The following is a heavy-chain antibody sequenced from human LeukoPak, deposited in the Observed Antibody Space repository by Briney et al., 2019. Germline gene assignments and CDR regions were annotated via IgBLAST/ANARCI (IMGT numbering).Heavy chain of an antibody. CDR2: INPNSGGT. CDR1: VYIFTGYY. Sequence: GASVKVSCKASVYIFTGYYMHWVRPAPGQGLEWMGWINPNSGGTNSAQKFQGRVTMTRDTSISTAYMELSRLTSDDTAVYYCARHPYSGSYHFDYWGQGTLVTVSS. D-gene: IGHD1-26*01. CDR3: ARHPYSGSYHFDY. V-gene: IGHV1-2*02. J-gene: IGHJ4*02.